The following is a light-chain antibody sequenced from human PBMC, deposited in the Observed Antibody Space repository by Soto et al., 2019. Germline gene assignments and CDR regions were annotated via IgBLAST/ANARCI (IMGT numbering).Light chain of an antibody. CDR3: QQRGNWPLPWT. CDR1: QTVGNY. J-gene: IGKJ1*01. Sequence: EIVLTQSPATLSLSPGERATLSCRASQTVGNYLAWYQQTPGQVPRLLIYNASNRATGVPVRFSGSGSGTEFTLTISSLEPEDFAVYYCQQRGNWPLPWTFGQGAKVEI. CDR2: NAS. V-gene: IGKV3-11*01.